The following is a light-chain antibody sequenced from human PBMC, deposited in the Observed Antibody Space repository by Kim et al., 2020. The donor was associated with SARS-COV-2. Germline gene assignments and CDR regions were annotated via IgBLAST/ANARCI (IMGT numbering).Light chain of an antibody. CDR1: KLGDKY. J-gene: IGLJ2*01. CDR3: QAWDSSPVV. V-gene: IGLV3-1*01. Sequence: SYELTQPPSVSVSPGQTASITCSGDKLGDKYACWYQQKPGQSPVLVIYQDTKRPSGIPERFSGSNSGNTAPLTLSGTQAMDEADYYCQAWDSSPVVFGGG. CDR2: QDT.